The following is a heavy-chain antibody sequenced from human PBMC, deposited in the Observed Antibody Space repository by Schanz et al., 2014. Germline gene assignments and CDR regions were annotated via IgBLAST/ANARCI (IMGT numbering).Heavy chain of an antibody. CDR1: GFTFSAYG. CDR3: AKSYDTSGYSGFDY. V-gene: IGHV3-30*18. D-gene: IGHD3-22*01. CDR2: ISHDGSNK. Sequence: VQLLESGGCVVQPGRSLRLSCAASGFTFSAYGMHWVRQAPGKGLEWVALISHDGSNKNSADSVKGRFTISRDNSKNTLYLQMNSLRTEDTAVYFCAKSYDTSGYSGFDYWGQGTLVTVSS. J-gene: IGHJ4*02.